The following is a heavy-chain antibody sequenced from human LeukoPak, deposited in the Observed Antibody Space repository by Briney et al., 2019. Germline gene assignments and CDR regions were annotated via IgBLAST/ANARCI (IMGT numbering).Heavy chain of an antibody. J-gene: IGHJ4*02. Sequence: ASVKVSCKASGYMFTHYGVSWVRQAPGQGLEWMGWIDSAEGGTLYAENLQGRVTLTTDTSTSTLYMELRTLRSDDTAVYYCARSSSGWSVDFWGQGTLVTVSS. V-gene: IGHV1-18*01. D-gene: IGHD6-19*01. CDR1: GYMFTHYG. CDR2: IDSAEGGT. CDR3: ARSSSGWSVDF.